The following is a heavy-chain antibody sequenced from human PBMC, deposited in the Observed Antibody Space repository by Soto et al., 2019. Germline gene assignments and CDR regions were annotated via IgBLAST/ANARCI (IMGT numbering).Heavy chain of an antibody. V-gene: IGHV4-4*02. CDR1: GDSIIGTGW. CDR2: VYHSGAT. J-gene: IGHJ6*02. CDR3: VRNGYCSLDV. D-gene: IGHD3-22*01. Sequence: QVQLQESGPGLVRPSGTLSLTCAVSGDSIIGTGWWSWVRQSPGKGLDWIGEVYHSGATNYNPSLKSRVTISVDTSRNQFSLNLGSVTAADTAVYYCVRNGYCSLDVWGQGTTVTVSS.